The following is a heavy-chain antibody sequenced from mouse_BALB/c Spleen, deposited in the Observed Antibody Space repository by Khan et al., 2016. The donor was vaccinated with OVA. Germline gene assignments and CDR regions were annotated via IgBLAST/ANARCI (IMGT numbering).Heavy chain of an antibody. CDR3: ALDYYGRARFAY. CDR2: ICGDGST. D-gene: IGHD1-1*01. V-gene: IGHV2-3*01. Sequence: QVQLKESGPGLVAPSQSLSITCTVSGFSLTSYGVGWVRQPPGKGLEWLGVICGDGSTNYHSALISRLSISKDNSTNHVFLQLTSLQTDDNATYYCALDYYGRARFAYWGQGTLVTVSA. CDR1: GFSLTSYG. J-gene: IGHJ3*01.